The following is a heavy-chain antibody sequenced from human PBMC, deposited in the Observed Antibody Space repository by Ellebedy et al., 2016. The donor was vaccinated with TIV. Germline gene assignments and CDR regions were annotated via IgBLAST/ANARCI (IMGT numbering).Heavy chain of an antibody. J-gene: IGHJ4*02. V-gene: IGHV1-69*04. CDR2: IIPILGIA. D-gene: IGHD4-23*01. CDR1: GGTFSSYA. Sequence: ASVKVSCKASGGTFSSYAISWVRQAPGQGLEWMGRIIPILGIANYAQKLQGRVTMTTDTSTSTAYMELSSLRSEDTAVYYCARGLGGGNSGCGGYWGQGTLVTVSS. CDR3: ARGLGGGNSGCGGY.